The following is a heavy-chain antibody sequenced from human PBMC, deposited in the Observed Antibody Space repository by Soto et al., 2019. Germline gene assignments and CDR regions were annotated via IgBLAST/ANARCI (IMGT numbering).Heavy chain of an antibody. CDR3: ARGDRGAFDL. CDR2: IHNDGSST. CDR1: GFTFSYYW. D-gene: IGHD1-26*01. J-gene: IGHJ3*01. V-gene: IGHV3-74*03. Sequence: EVQLVESGGGLVQPGESLRLSCAASGFTFSYYWMHWVRQTPGKGLLWVSHIHNDGSSTTYADSVKGRFTISRDNARNTVYLQMNSLRDDDTAVYYCARGDRGAFDLWGQGTAVTVSS.